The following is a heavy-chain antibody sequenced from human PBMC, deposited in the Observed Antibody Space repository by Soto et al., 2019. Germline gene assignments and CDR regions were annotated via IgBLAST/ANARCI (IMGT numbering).Heavy chain of an antibody. Sequence: EVQLLESGGGLVQPGGSLRLSCAAPGFTFSNYAVTWVRQAPGKGLEWVSTISGSGGSTYYADSVKGRFTISRDNSKNTLYLQMNSLSAEDTAVYYCAKDQGSSWYEIDYWGQGTLVTVSS. CDR1: GFTFSNYA. V-gene: IGHV3-23*01. J-gene: IGHJ4*02. CDR3: AKDQGSSWYEIDY. D-gene: IGHD6-13*01. CDR2: ISGSGGST.